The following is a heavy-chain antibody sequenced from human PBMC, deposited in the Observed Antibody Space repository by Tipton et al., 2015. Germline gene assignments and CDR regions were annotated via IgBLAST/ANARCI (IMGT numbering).Heavy chain of an antibody. V-gene: IGHV4-38-2*01. Sequence: LRLSCAVSAYSISTDYYWVWIRQPPGKGLEWIGTISHSGNTFYNPSLKSRVTISVDTSKTQFSLKMSSVTASDTAVYYCARARGRHGGLFGSWGQGILVTVSS. CDR2: ISHSGNT. J-gene: IGHJ4*02. D-gene: IGHD4-23*01. CDR1: AYSISTDYY. CDR3: ARARGRHGGLFGS.